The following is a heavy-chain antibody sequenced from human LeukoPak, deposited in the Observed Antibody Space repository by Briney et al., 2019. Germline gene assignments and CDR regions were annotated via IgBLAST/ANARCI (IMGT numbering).Heavy chain of an antibody. CDR1: GFTFISYW. D-gene: IGHD1-26*01. Sequence: GGSLRLSCAASGFTFISYWMSWVRQAPGKGLEWVSSISSSSSYIYYADSVKGRFTISRDNAKNSLYLQMNSLRAEDTAVYYCARDSHVGGSYGRLDYWGQGTLVTVSS. CDR3: ARDSHVGGSYGRLDY. V-gene: IGHV3-21*01. J-gene: IGHJ4*02. CDR2: ISSSSSYI.